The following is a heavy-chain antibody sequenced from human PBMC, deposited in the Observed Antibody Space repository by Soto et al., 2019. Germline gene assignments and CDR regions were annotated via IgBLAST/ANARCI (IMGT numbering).Heavy chain of an antibody. D-gene: IGHD5-12*01. J-gene: IGHJ6*02. CDR2: IDWDDDK. V-gene: IGHV2-70*01. Sequence: SGPTLVNPTQPLTLTCPFSGFSLSTSGMCVSWIRQPPGKALEWLALIDWDDDKYYSTSLKTRLTISKDTSKNQVVLTMTNMDPVDTATYYCARIRGYSGYEYYYGMDVWGQGTTVTAP. CDR1: GFSLSTSGMC. CDR3: ARIRGYSGYEYYYGMDV.